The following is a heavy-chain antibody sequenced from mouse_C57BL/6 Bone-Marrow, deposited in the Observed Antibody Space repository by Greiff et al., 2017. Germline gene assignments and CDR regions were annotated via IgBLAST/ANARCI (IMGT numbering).Heavy chain of an antibody. Sequence: QVQLQQSGPELVKPGASVKISCKASGYAFSSSWMNWVKQRPGKGLEWIGRIYPGDGGTNYNGKFTGKATLTADKSSSTAYMQLSSLTSEDSAVYFCARDWDVGRFAYWGQGTLVTVSA. J-gene: IGHJ3*01. V-gene: IGHV1-82*01. CDR3: ARDWDVGRFAY. CDR1: GYAFSSSW. CDR2: IYPGDGGT. D-gene: IGHD4-1*01.